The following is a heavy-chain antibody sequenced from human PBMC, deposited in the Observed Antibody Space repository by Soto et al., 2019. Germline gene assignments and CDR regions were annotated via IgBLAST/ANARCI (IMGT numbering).Heavy chain of an antibody. CDR1: GYTFTSYG. CDR3: ARLMTLAKQMLGGHLYCREL. V-gene: IGHV1-18*01. D-gene: IGHD2-8*01. Sequence: ASAKVSCKASGYTFTSYGISCVRQAPGQGLEWMGWISAYNDNTNYAQNLQGRVTMTTDTSTSTAYMELRSLRSDDTAVYYCARLMTLAKQMLGGHLYCRELWGHGTTVSVSS. CDR2: ISAYNDNT. J-gene: IGHJ6*01.